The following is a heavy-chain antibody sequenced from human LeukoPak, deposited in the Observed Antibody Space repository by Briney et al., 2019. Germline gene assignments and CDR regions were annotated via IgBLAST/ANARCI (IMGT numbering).Heavy chain of an antibody. CDR3: QRETDAFDI. Sequence: GGSLRLSCAASGFTFSSYATSWVRQAPGKGLEWVSVISGSGGSTYYADSVKGRFTISRDNSKNTLYLQMNSLRAEDTAVYYCQRETDAFDIWGQGTMVTVFS. J-gene: IGHJ3*02. CDR1: GFTFSSYA. V-gene: IGHV3-23*01. D-gene: IGHD1-26*01. CDR2: ISGSGGST.